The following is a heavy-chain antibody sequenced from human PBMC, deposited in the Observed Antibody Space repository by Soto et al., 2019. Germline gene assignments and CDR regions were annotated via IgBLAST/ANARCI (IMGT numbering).Heavy chain of an antibody. Sequence: GGSLRLSCAASGFTFSSSAVSWVRQAPGKGLEWVSAVSANGQGIYYADSVRGRFTISRDNSKNTVFLHMDSLSAEDTAVYYCAKDRHYPRDYFHYWGQGTLVTVSS. CDR3: AKDRHYPRDYFHY. D-gene: IGHD3-10*01. CDR1: GFTFSSSA. CDR2: VSANGQGI. J-gene: IGHJ4*02. V-gene: IGHV3-23*01.